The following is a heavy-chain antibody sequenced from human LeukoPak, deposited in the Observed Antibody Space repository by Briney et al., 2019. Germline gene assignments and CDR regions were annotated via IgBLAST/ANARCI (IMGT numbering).Heavy chain of an antibody. Sequence: GGSLRLSCAASGFTFSSYWMHWVRQAPGEGLVWVSQINADGSDTNYADSVRGRFTISRDNAKNTLFLQMNSLRAEDTALYYCARFDYGDYAGAADYWGQGTLVTVSS. CDR3: ARFDYGDYAGAADY. V-gene: IGHV3-74*01. CDR1: GFTFSSYW. D-gene: IGHD4-17*01. J-gene: IGHJ4*02. CDR2: INADGSDT.